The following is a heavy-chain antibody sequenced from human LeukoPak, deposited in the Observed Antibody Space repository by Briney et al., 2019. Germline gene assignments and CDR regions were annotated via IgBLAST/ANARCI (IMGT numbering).Heavy chain of an antibody. CDR2: SSWNSGSI. Sequence: GRSLRLSCAASGFTFDDYAMHWVRQAPGKGLEWVSGSSWNSGSIGYADSVKGRFTISRDNAKNSLYLQMNSLRAEDTALYYCAKGGSATVTTSFDYWGQGTLVTVPS. D-gene: IGHD4-17*01. CDR1: GFTFDDYA. CDR3: AKGGSATVTTSFDY. V-gene: IGHV3-9*01. J-gene: IGHJ4*02.